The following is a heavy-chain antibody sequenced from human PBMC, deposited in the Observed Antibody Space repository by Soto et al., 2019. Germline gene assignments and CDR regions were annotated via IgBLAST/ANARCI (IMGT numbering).Heavy chain of an antibody. Sequence: PSETLSLTCTVSGASINTFYWTWIRQSAGRGLEWIGRIYSRGTTNYNPSLKSRVTMSVEKSNNQFSLKLSSVSAADTAVYFCATDSSGYYAKGSFDIWGQGKMVTVSS. CDR1: GASINTFY. CDR3: ATDSSGYYAKGSFDI. V-gene: IGHV4-4*07. J-gene: IGHJ3*02. CDR2: IYSRGTT. D-gene: IGHD3-22*01.